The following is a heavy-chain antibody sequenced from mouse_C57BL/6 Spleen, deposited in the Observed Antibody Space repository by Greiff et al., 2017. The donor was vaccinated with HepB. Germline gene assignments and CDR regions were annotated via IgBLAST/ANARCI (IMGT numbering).Heavy chain of an antibody. J-gene: IGHJ4*01. CDR3: ARLTTGVADYAMDY. Sequence: QLQQSGPELVKPGASVKIPCKASGYPFTDYNMDWVKQSHGKSLEWIGDIYPNNGGTIYNQKFKGKATVTVDKCSSTAYMELRSLTSEDTAVYYCARLTTGVADYAMDYWGQGTSVTVSS. D-gene: IGHD1-1*01. V-gene: IGHV1-18*01. CDR2: IYPNNGGT. CDR1: GYPFTDYN.